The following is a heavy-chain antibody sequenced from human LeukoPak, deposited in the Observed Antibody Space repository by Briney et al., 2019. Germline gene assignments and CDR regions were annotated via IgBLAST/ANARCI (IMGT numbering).Heavy chain of an antibody. CDR3: ARGPHYDSSGYYYGWFDP. D-gene: IGHD3-22*01. CDR2: ISSSGSTI. J-gene: IGHJ5*02. Sequence: GSLRLSCAASGFTFSDYYMSWIRQAPGKGLEWVSYISSSGSTIYYADSVKGRFTISRDNAKNSLYLQMNSLRAEDTAVYYCARGPHYDSSGYYYGWFDPWGQGTLVTVSS. CDR1: GFTFSDYY. V-gene: IGHV3-11*01.